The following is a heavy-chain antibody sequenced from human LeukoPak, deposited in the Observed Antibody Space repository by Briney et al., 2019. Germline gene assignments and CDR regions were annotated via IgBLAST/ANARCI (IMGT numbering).Heavy chain of an antibody. Sequence: PGGSLRLSCAASGFTFSSYGMHWVRQAPGKGLEWVAVIWYDGSNKYYADSVKGRFTISRDNSKNTLYLQMNSLRAEDTAVYYCARGASSGYYYDAFDIWGQGTMVTVSS. D-gene: IGHD3-22*01. CDR1: GFTFSSYG. CDR3: ARGASSGYYYDAFDI. V-gene: IGHV3-33*01. CDR2: IWYDGSNK. J-gene: IGHJ3*02.